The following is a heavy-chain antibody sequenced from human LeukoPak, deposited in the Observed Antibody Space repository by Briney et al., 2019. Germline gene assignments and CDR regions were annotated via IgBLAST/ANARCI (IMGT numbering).Heavy chain of an antibody. V-gene: IGHV4-4*02. CDR1: GGSISSSNW. CDR3: ARWGYYYDGSGLDY. D-gene: IGHD3-22*01. Sequence: SETLSLTYAVSGGSISSSNWWSWVRQPPGKGLEWIGEIYHNGSTNYNPSLKSRVTISVDKSKNQFSLKLSSVTAADTAVYYCARWGYYYDGSGLDYWGQGTLVTVSS. J-gene: IGHJ4*02. CDR2: IYHNGST.